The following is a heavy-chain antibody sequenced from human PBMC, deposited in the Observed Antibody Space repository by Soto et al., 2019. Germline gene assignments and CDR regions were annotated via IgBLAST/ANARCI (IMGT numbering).Heavy chain of an antibody. CDR1: GYTFTSYG. J-gene: IGHJ6*02. V-gene: IGHV1-18*01. CDR2: ISAYNGNT. Sequence: ASVKVSCKASGYTFTSYGISWVRQAPGQGLEWMGWISAYNGNTNYAQKLQGRVTMTTDTSTSTAYMELRSLRSDDTAVYYCARVAPLTTVTFKRYYGMDVWGQGTTVTVSS. D-gene: IGHD4-17*01. CDR3: ARVAPLTTVTFKRYYGMDV.